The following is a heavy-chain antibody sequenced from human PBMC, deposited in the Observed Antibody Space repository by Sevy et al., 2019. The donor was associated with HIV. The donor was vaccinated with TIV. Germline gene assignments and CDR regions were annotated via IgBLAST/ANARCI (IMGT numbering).Heavy chain of an antibody. CDR1: GYTLTKLS. Sequence: ASVKVSCKVSGYTLTKLSMHWVRQTPGKGLEWMTTFDPEDGDPEDGKTIYAQKFLGRVTMTEDTSTETAYMELSSLRSEDTAVYYCAATKDYYDSSGYPFDSWGQGTLVTVSS. CDR3: AATKDYYDSSGYPFDS. J-gene: IGHJ4*02. V-gene: IGHV1-24*01. D-gene: IGHD3-22*01. CDR2: FDPEDGDPEDGKT.